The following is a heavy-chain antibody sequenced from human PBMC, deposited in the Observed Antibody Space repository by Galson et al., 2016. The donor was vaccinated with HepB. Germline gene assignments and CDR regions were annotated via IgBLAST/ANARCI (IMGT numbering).Heavy chain of an antibody. J-gene: IGHJ4*02. CDR1: GFTFSSCA. Sequence: SLRLSCAASGFTFSSCAMTWVRQAPGKGLEWVSDMNGSGGSAYYADSVKGRFTISRDKSKNTLYLQMNSLRVEDTAVYYCARERYFDPKVYFDYWGQGILVIVSS. CDR2: MNGSGGSA. V-gene: IGHV3-23*01. D-gene: IGHD3-9*01. CDR3: ARERYFDPKVYFDY.